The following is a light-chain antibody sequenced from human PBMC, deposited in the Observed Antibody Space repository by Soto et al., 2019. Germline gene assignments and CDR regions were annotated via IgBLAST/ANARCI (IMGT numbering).Light chain of an antibody. CDR1: SNDVGKYNR. Sequence: QSALTQPPSVSGSPGQSVTISCTGTSNDVGKYNRVSWYQQPPGTAPKLMIFEVTNRPSGVPDRFSGSKSGNTASLTISGLQAEDEADYYCSLYTGSSTYVVFGGGTTVTVL. V-gene: IGLV2-18*01. CDR2: EVT. CDR3: SLYTGSSTYVV. J-gene: IGLJ2*01.